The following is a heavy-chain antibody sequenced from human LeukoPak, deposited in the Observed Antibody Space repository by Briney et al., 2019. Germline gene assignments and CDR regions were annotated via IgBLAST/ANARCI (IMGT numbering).Heavy chain of an antibody. Sequence: GGSLRLSCAASGFTFSSYAMHWVRQAPGKGLEWVAVISYDGSNKYYADSVKGRFTISRDNSKNTLYLQMNSLRAEDTAVYYCARGQIEDGYTIFGVVIYLDYWGQGTLVTVSS. CDR1: GFTFSSYA. V-gene: IGHV3-30-3*01. CDR2: ISYDGSNK. J-gene: IGHJ4*02. CDR3: ARGQIEDGYTIFGVVIYLDY. D-gene: IGHD3-3*01.